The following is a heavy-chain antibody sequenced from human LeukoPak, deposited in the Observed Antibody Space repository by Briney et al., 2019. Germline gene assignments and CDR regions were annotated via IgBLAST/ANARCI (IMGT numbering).Heavy chain of an antibody. J-gene: IGHJ4*02. D-gene: IGHD3-3*01. CDR1: GGSISSYY. CDR2: IYYSGST. CDR3: AGLRFLEWFVDY. V-gene: IGHV4-59*06. Sequence: PSETLSLTCTVSGGSISSYYWSWIRQPPGKGLEWIGYIYYSGSTYYNPSLKSRVTISVDTSKNQFSLKLSSVTAADTAVYYCAGLRFLEWFVDYWGQGTLVTVSS.